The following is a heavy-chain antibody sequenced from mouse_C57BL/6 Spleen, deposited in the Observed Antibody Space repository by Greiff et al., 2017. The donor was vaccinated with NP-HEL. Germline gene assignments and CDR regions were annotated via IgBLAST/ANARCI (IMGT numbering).Heavy chain of an antibody. Sequence: EVQLVESGGGLVKPGGSLKLSCAASGFTFSDYGMHWVRQAPEKGLEWVAYISSGSSTIYYADTVKGRFTLSRDNAKNTLFLQMTSLRSEDTAMYYCARPGLYYGNYLTSMDYWGQGTSGTVSS. V-gene: IGHV5-17*01. CDR3: ARPGLYYGNYLTSMDY. CDR2: ISSGSSTI. CDR1: GFTFSDYG. J-gene: IGHJ4*01. D-gene: IGHD2-1*01.